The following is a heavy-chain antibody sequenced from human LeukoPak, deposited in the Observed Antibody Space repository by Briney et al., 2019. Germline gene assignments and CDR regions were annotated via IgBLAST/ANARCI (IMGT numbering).Heavy chain of an antibody. Sequence: TGGSLRLSCAASGFAFSSYWMSWVRQAPGKGLEWVANIKQAGSEKYYVDSVKGRFTISRDNAKTSLYLQMNSLRAEDTAVYYCARDGVSSVGSGAFDYWGQGTLVTVSS. D-gene: IGHD6-19*01. CDR2: IKQAGSEK. V-gene: IGHV3-7*01. CDR3: ARDGVSSVGSGAFDY. CDR1: GFAFSSYW. J-gene: IGHJ4*02.